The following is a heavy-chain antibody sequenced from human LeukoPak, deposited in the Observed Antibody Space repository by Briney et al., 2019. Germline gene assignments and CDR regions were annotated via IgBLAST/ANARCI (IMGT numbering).Heavy chain of an antibody. D-gene: IGHD2-2*01. CDR2: INHSGST. J-gene: IGHJ6*02. CDR3: ARGAYIVVVPAAPCGMDV. V-gene: IGHV4-34*01. Sequence: SETLSLTCAVYGGSFSGYYWSWIRQPPGKGLEWIGEINHSGSTNYNLSLKSRVTISVDTSKNQFSLKLSSVTAADTAVYYCARGAYIVVVPAAPCGMDVWGQGTTVTVSS. CDR1: GGSFSGYY.